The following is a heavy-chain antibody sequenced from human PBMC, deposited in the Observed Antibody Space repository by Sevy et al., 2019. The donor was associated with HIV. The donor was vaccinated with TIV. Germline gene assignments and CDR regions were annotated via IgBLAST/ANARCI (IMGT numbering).Heavy chain of an antibody. CDR3: ARGEGDSYGYAPRV. J-gene: IGHJ4*02. CDR1: GFTLSSYA. CDR2: IWYDGSIK. V-gene: IGHV3-33*01. Sequence: GGSLRLSCAASGFTLSSYAMHWVRQAPGKGLEWVAVIWYDGSIKYYIDSVEGRFTISRDNSKNTLYLQMSSLRVEDTAVYYCARGEGDSYGYAPRVWGQGTLVTVSS. D-gene: IGHD5-18*01.